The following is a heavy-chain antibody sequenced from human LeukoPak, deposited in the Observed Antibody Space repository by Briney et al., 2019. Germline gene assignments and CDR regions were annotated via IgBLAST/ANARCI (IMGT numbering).Heavy chain of an antibody. CDR3: ARRPGGILTGYYTHGFDY. Sequence: SETLSLTCTVSGGSISSSSYSWGWIRQPPGKGPEWIGSIYYSGSTYYNPSLKSRVTISVDTSKNQFSLKLSSVTAADTAVYYCARRPGGILTGYYTHGFDYWGQGTLVTVSS. V-gene: IGHV4-39*01. D-gene: IGHD3-9*01. CDR2: IYYSGST. J-gene: IGHJ4*02. CDR1: GGSISSSSYS.